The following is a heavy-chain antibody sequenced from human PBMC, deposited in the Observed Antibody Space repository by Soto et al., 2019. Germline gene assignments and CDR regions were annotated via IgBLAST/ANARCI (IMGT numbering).Heavy chain of an antibody. CDR3: ARTPTVTTFYFDY. D-gene: IGHD4-4*01. CDR1: GGSISSGGYY. CDR2: IYYSGST. J-gene: IGHJ4*02. Sequence: TSETLSLTCTVSGGSISSGGYYWSWIRQHPGKGLEWIGYIYYSGSTYYNPSLKSRVTISVDTSKNQFSLKLSSVTAADTAVYYCARTPTVTTFYFDYWGQGTLVTVSS. V-gene: IGHV4-31*03.